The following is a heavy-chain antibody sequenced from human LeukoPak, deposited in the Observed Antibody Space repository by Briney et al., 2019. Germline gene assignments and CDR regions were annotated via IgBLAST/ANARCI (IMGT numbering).Heavy chain of an antibody. D-gene: IGHD2-15*01. CDR3: ARIGDKDPSIPFDY. CDR2: INHSGST. V-gene: IGHV4-38-2*01. J-gene: IGHJ4*02. Sequence: SETLSLTCGVSGYSISSGYYWGWIRQPPGKGREWIGSINHSGSTYYNPSLKSRITISVDTSKNQFSLKLSSVTAADTAVYYCARIGDKDPSIPFDYWGQGTLVTVSS. CDR1: GYSISSGYY.